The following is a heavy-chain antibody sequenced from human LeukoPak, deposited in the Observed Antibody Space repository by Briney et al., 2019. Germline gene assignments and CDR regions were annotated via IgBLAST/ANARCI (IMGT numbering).Heavy chain of an antibody. Sequence: GASVKVSCKASGYTFTGYYMHWVRQAPGQGLEWMGRITPIVGILNYAQQFQARVTITADESTSTVYLELSRLKPEDTAVYYCATIVVVSGQASDYWGQGTLVTVSS. V-gene: IGHV1-46*01. D-gene: IGHD2-21*02. CDR3: ATIVVVSGQASDY. CDR1: GYTFTGYY. CDR2: ITPIVGIL. J-gene: IGHJ4*02.